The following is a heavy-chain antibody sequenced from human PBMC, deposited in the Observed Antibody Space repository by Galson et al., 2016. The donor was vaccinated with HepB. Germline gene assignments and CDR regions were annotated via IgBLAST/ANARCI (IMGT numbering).Heavy chain of an antibody. D-gene: IGHD3-10*01. CDR3: AKEQGTDVGWFGESDH. CDR2: ISANGHRT. CDR1: GFTFSSYA. V-gene: IGHV3-23*01. Sequence: LRLSCAASGFTFSSYAMNWVRQAPGKGLEWVSEISANGHRTYYASSVKGRFTASRDNYENTLSLQMDSLRAEDTAVYYCAKEQGTDVGWFGESDHWGQGTLVTVSS. J-gene: IGHJ4*02.